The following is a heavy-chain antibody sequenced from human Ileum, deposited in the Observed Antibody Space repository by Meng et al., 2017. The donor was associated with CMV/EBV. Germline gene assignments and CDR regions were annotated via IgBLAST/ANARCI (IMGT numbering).Heavy chain of an antibody. D-gene: IGHD5-12*01. Sequence: CKASANKINNYAIHWERQAHGQGLDWMGWSNAGNGKTEYSQDFQGRVTITRDTSASTVYMELSSLRSGDMAVYYCVRGRHSGSWLFDYWGQGTLVTVSS. CDR3: VRGRHSGSWLFDY. CDR2: SNAGNGKT. V-gene: IGHV1-3*02. CDR1: ANKINNYA. J-gene: IGHJ4*02.